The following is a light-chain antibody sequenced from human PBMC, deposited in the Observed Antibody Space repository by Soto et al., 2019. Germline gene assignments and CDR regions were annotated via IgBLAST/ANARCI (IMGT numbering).Light chain of an antibody. CDR1: QTIGRTY. J-gene: IGKJ4*01. V-gene: IGKV3-20*01. Sequence: EIVFTQSPGTLSLSPGETATLSCRASQTIGRTYLAWYQQKPGQAPRLLIFGTSSRATGIPDRFSGSGSGTDFTLSINRLXPEDFAVYYCQQYASSPLLTFGGGTKVDTK. CDR2: GTS. CDR3: QQYASSPLLT.